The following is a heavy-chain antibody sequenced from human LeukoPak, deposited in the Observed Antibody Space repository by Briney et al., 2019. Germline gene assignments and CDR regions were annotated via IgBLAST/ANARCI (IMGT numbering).Heavy chain of an antibody. J-gene: IGHJ4*02. V-gene: IGHV3-74*01. CDR2: INSDGSST. CDR1: GFTFSRYW. Sequence: GGSLRPSCAASGFTFSRYWMHWVRQAPGQGLLWVSRINSDGSSTSYADSVKGRFTISRDNAKNTLYLQMNSLRAEDTAVYYGARDQVSSGWYGGGIDYWGQGTLVTVSS. D-gene: IGHD6-19*01. CDR3: ARDQVSSGWYGGGIDY.